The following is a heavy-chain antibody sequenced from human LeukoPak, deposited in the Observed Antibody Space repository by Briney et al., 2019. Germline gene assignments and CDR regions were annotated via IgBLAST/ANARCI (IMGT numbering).Heavy chain of an antibody. J-gene: IGHJ4*02. CDR2: TSGDGGAT. V-gene: IGHV3-23*01. D-gene: IGHD3-22*01. CDR1: GFTFSSYA. CDR3: AKDRPNYYGSNGHYYSRDGDY. Sequence: GGSLRLSCAASGFTFSSYAMSWVRQSTGKGLEWVSSTSGDGGATYYSNSVKGRFPISRDNSRNTLYLQMNSLRAEDTAVYYGAKDRPNYYGSNGHYYSRDGDYWGQGTLVTVSS.